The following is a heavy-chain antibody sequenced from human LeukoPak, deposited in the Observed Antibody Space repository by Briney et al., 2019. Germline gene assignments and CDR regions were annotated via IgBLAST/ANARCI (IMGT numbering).Heavy chain of an antibody. CDR1: GYTFTSYD. D-gene: IGHD3-22*01. V-gene: IGHV1-8*01. J-gene: IGHJ4*02. Sequence: ASVKVSCKASGYTFTSYDIHWVRQATGQGLEWMGRMNPNRGDTDYAQKFQGRVTITRNTSISTAYMELSSLRSEDTAVYYCARGGLGYYYDSSGTFDYWGQGTLVTVSS. CDR3: ARGGLGYYYDSSGTFDY. CDR2: MNPNRGDT.